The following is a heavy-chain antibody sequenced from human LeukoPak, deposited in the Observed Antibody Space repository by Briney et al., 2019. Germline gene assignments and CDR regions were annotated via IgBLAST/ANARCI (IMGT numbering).Heavy chain of an antibody. CDR1: GFTFDHYA. J-gene: IGHJ6*03. CDR2: ISWDGGST. Sequence: AGGSLRLSCAASGFTFDHYAMHWVRQAPGKGLEWVSLISWDGGSTYYADSVKGRFTISRDNSKNSLYLQMNSLRAEDTALYYCAKGGPRYYYYYYMDVWGKGTTVTVSS. V-gene: IGHV3-43D*03. D-gene: IGHD3-10*01. CDR3: AKGGPRYYYYYYMDV.